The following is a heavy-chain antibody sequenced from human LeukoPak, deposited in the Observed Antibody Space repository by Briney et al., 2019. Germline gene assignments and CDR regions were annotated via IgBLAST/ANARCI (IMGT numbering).Heavy chain of an antibody. CDR2: ISSSNTFT. D-gene: IGHD1-14*01. J-gene: IGHJ3*02. V-gene: IGHV3-21*01. Sequence: GGSLRLSCAASGFTISSYKMNWVRQAPGKGLEWVSSISSSNTFTYYPDSLKGRFTISRDNAKNLLYLLMNSLRAEDTAVYYCARDGMDGNPGRDAFHIWGQGTLVTVSS. CDR3: ARDGMDGNPGRDAFHI. CDR1: GFTISSYK.